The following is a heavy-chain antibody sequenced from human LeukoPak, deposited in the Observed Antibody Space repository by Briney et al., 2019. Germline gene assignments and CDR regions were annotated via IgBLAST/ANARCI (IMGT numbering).Heavy chain of an antibody. D-gene: IGHD5-24*01. J-gene: IGHJ4*02. CDR1: YW. V-gene: IGHV5-51*01. Sequence: YWSWIRQPPGKGLEWMGIIYPGDSDTRYSPSFQGQVTISADKSISTAYLQWSSLKASDTAMYYCARHEEMATAADGWGQGTLVTVSS. CDR2: IYPGDSDT. CDR3: ARHEEMATAADG.